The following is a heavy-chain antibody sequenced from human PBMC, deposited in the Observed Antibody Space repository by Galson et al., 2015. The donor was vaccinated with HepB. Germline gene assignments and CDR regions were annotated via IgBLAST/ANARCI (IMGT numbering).Heavy chain of an antibody. Sequence: SVKVSCKASGYTFTSYYMHWVRQAPGQRLEWMGIINPSGGSTSCAQKFQGRVTMTEDTSTDTAYMELSSLRSEDTAVYYCATEQRRNYYDSSRYWGQGTLVTVSS. CDR1: GYTFTSYY. D-gene: IGHD3-22*01. J-gene: IGHJ4*02. V-gene: IGHV1-46*01. CDR3: ATEQRRNYYDSSRY. CDR2: INPSGGST.